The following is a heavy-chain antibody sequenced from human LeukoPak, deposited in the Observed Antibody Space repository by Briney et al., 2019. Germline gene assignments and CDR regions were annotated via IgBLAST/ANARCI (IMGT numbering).Heavy chain of an antibody. CDR2: ISGTGGTT. J-gene: IGHJ4*02. CDR1: GFSFSNYA. D-gene: IGHD5-12*01. CDR3: AKEGYSYPLNYFDS. V-gene: IGHV3-23*01. Sequence: GGSLRLSCAAAGFSFSNYAMSWVRQAPGKGREWLSSISGTGGTTYSADSVKGRFTISRDNSKNTVSLQMNSVRAEDTAVYYCAKEGYSYPLNYFDSWGQGNLVTVSS.